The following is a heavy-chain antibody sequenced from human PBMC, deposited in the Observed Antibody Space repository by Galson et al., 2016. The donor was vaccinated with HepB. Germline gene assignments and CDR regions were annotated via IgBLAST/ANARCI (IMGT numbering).Heavy chain of an antibody. J-gene: IGHJ4*02. Sequence: SLRLSCAASGFPFSSYAMYWVRQAPGKGLEFVSAITRYGGRTHYADSVKGGFTISRDDSKNTLNLQMSRLRTEDTAVYYCVRGRVNDFWSGYTERATHYFDSWGQGNLVTVSS. D-gene: IGHD3-3*01. CDR3: VRGRVNDFWSGYTERATHYFDS. V-gene: IGHV3-64D*06. CDR2: ITRYGGRT. CDR1: GFPFSSYA.